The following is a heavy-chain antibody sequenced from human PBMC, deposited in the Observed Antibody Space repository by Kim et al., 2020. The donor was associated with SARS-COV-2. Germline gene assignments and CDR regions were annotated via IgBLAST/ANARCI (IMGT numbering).Heavy chain of an antibody. V-gene: IGHV1-46*01. J-gene: IGHJ6*02. CDR1: GYTFTNYY. Sequence: ASVKVSCKTSGYTFTNYYMNWVRQAPGQGLEWMGIINPSGGSTSYAQKFQGRVIMTRDTSTSTVYMELSSLRSEDTAMYYCARGVYGSGSEGGFGMDVWGQGTTVTVSS. D-gene: IGHD3-10*01. CDR3: ARGVYGSGSEGGFGMDV. CDR2: INPSGGST.